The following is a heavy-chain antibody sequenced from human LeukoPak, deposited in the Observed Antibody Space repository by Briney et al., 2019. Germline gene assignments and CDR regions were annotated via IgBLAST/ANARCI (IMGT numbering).Heavy chain of an antibody. D-gene: IGHD1-1*01. J-gene: IGHJ3*02. CDR3: ARDAGRREDI. CDR2: IKEDGTER. CDR1: GCPFRYFW. V-gene: IGHV3-7*01. Sequence: GGALGLSFASSGCPFRYFWLTWVRPAPGKGLEWVASIKEDGTERHYVDFVEGRFAVSRDNAKKSMFLQMNDLRAEDTAVYYCARDAGRREDIWGQGAMVTVSS.